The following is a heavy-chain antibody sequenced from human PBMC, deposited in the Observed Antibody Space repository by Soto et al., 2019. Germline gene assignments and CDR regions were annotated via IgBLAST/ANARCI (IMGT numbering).Heavy chain of an antibody. D-gene: IGHD5-12*01. CDR1: GFTFSSYA. J-gene: IGHJ5*01. CDR2: ISGSGGST. CDR3: ATARGRGYDWFDS. V-gene: IGHV3-23*01. Sequence: EVQLLESGGGLVQPGGSLRLSCAASGFTFSSYAMSWVRQAPGKGLEWVSAISGSGGSTFYADSVKGRFTISRSTAKNKMFLQMNRLRAEDMAVYSCATARGRGYDWFDSWGQGTLVTVSS.